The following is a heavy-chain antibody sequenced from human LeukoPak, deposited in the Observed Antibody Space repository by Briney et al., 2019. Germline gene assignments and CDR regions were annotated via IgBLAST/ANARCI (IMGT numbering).Heavy chain of an antibody. CDR3: ARNGREVSSGYYSD. CDR1: GFTFSSYG. J-gene: IGHJ4*02. D-gene: IGHD3-22*01. CDR2: ISYDGSNK. Sequence: GGSLRLSCAASGFTFSSYGMHWVRQAPGKGLEWVAVISYDGSNKYYADSVKGRFAISRDNAKNSLYLQMNSLRAEDTALYHCARNGREVSSGYYSDWGQGTLVTVSS. V-gene: IGHV3-30*12.